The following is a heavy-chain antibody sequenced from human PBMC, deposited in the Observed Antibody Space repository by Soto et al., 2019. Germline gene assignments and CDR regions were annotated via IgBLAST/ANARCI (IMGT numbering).Heavy chain of an antibody. Sequence: SGPTLVNPPPTLPLTCTFSGFSLITSGMCVSWMCTTQGRHLEWLALIDWDDDKYYSTSLKTRLTISNDTSKNQVVLTMTKMDPVDTATYYCARIQRDGYNYAYYYGMDVWGQGTTVTVSS. V-gene: IGHV2-70*01. CDR2: IDWDDDK. CDR1: GFSLITSGMC. D-gene: IGHD5-12*01. CDR3: ARIQRDGYNYAYYYGMDV. J-gene: IGHJ6*01.